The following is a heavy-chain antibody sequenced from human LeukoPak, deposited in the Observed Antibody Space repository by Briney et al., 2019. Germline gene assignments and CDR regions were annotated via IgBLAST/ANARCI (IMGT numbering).Heavy chain of an antibody. J-gene: IGHJ3*02. CDR1: GYTFTSYY. V-gene: IGHV1-46*01. Sequence: ASVKVSCKASGYTFTSYYMHWVRQAPGQGLEWMGIINPSGGSTSYAQKFQGRVTMTRDTSASTVYMELSSLRSEDTAVYYCAREFDILTGSHAFDIWGQGTMVTVSS. CDR2: INPSGGST. D-gene: IGHD3-9*01. CDR3: AREFDILTGSHAFDI.